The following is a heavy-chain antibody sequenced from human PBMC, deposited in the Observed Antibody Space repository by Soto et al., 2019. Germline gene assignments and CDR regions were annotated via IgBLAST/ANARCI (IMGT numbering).Heavy chain of an antibody. Sequence: EVQLVESGGGLVQPGGSLRLSCAASGFTFSSYWMSWVRQAPGKGLEWVANIKQDGSGKYYVDSVKGRFTISRDNAKNSLYLQMNSLRAEDTAVYYCARDRSPYQTNWYFDLWGRGTLVTVSS. D-gene: IGHD1-26*01. V-gene: IGHV3-7*01. CDR1: GFTFSSYW. CDR2: IKQDGSGK. J-gene: IGHJ2*01. CDR3: ARDRSPYQTNWYFDL.